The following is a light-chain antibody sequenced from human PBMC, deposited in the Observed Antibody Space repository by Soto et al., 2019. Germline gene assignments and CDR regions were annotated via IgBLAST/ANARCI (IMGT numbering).Light chain of an antibody. Sequence: DIQITQSPSTLSASVGDRVTIACRASQTINDWLAWYQQKPGKAPNFLIYRAANLQSGVPSRFSGSGCGTQLTISITRLQPATFATYYTPHCNRDSYTFGKGTKREI. J-gene: IGKJ2*01. CDR3: PHCNRDSYT. V-gene: IGKV1-5*03. CDR1: QTINDW. CDR2: RAA.